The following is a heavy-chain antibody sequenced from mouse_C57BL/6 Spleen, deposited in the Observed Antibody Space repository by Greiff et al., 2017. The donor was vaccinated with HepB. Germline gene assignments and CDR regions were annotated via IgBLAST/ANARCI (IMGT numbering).Heavy chain of an antibody. CDR2: IYPGDGDT. CDR3: AIQTAQDPYFDY. J-gene: IGHJ2*01. CDR1: GYAFSSYW. Sequence: VQLQQSGAELVKPGASVKISCKASGYAFSSYWMNWVKQRPGKGLEWIGQIYPGDGDTNYNGKFKGKASLTADKSSSTAYMQLSSLTSEDSAVYFRAIQTAQDPYFDYWGQGTTLTVSS. V-gene: IGHV1-80*01. D-gene: IGHD3-2*02.